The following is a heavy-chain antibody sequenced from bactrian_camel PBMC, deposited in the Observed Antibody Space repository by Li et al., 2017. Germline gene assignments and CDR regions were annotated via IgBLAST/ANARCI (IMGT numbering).Heavy chain of an antibody. V-gene: IGHV3S53*01. J-gene: IGHJ6*01. CDR2: ITTDGRT. CDR1: SRPY. D-gene: IGHD4*01. Sequence: HVQLVESGGGSVQAGGSLRLSCEGSSRPYMGWFRQAPGKDREGVASITTDGRTNDAASVKGRFTISRDNVKNIIYLQMRDLQPEDTAIYYCAAAPIGWMATLSIADFGYWGQGTQVTVS. CDR3: AAAPIGWMATLSIADFGY.